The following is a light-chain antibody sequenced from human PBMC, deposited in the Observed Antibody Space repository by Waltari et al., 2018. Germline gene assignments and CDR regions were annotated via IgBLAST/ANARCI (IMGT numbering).Light chain of an antibody. J-gene: IGLJ2*01. CDR1: SSDVGGYYF. V-gene: IGLV2-8*01. Sequence: QSALTQPPSASGSPGQSVTISCPGTSSDVGGYYFVSWYQHHPGKAPRLIIYEVSERPSGVPDRFSGSKSGNTASLTVSGLQAEDEADYYCSSYVANNNPVFGGGTKLTVL. CDR2: EVS. CDR3: SSYVANNNPV.